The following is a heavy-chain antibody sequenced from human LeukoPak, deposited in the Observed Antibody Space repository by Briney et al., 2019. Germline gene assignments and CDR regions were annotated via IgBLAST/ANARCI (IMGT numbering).Heavy chain of an antibody. CDR3: ARGPYGWYYFDY. CDR1: GDSISTFY. Sequence: SETLSLTCTVSGDSISTFYWSWIRQPAGRGLEWIGLIYASGNIDYNPSLKSRLTLSLDTSKNQFPLKLSSVTAADTAIYYCARGPYGWYYFDYWGQGALVTVSS. J-gene: IGHJ4*02. V-gene: IGHV4-4*07. CDR2: IYASGNI. D-gene: IGHD6-19*01.